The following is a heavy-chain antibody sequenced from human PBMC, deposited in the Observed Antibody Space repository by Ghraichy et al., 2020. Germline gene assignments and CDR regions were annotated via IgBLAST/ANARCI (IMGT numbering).Heavy chain of an antibody. CDR2: ISDNGGRT. J-gene: IGHJ2*01. V-gene: IGHV3-64D*06. CDR3: VKGDDSGTGWFFDL. D-gene: IGHD6-25*01. CDR1: GFTFSDYG. Sequence: GGSLRLSCLASGFTFSDYGMQWVRQAPGKGLTYVAGISDNGGRTYYPDSMKGRFTISRDNSKSTLYLQMSSLRAEDTALYYCVKGDDSGTGWFFDLWGRGTLVTVSS.